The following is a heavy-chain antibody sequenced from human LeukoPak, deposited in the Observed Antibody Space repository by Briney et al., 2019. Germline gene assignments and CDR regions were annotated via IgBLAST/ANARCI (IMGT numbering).Heavy chain of an antibody. Sequence: PSETLSLTCAVYGGSFSGYYWSWIRQPPGKGLEWIGEINDSGSTYYNPSLKSRVTISVDTSKNQFSLKLSSVTAADTAVYYCARQGGGIAVAGTLFRFDPWGQGTLVTVSS. J-gene: IGHJ5*02. V-gene: IGHV4-34*01. D-gene: IGHD6-19*01. CDR2: INDSGST. CDR3: ARQGGGIAVAGTLFRFDP. CDR1: GGSFSGYY.